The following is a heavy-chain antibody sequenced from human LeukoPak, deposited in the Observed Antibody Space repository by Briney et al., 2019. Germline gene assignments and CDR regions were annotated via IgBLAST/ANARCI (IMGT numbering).Heavy chain of an antibody. CDR3: ARVRDSSGYYPFPDAFDI. Sequence: ASVKVSCKASGYTFTSYGISWVRQAPGQGLEWMGWISAYNGNTNYAQKLQGRVTMTTDTSTSTAYMELRSLRSDDTAVYYCARVRDSSGYYPFPDAFDIWGQGTMVTVSS. CDR1: GYTFTSYG. V-gene: IGHV1-18*01. CDR2: ISAYNGNT. D-gene: IGHD3-22*01. J-gene: IGHJ3*02.